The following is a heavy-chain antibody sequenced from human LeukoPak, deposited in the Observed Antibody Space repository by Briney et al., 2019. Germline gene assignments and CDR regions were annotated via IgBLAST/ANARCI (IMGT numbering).Heavy chain of an antibody. D-gene: IGHD3-10*01. V-gene: IGHV4-59*08. CDR2: IYYSGST. Sequence: ASGTLSLTCTVSGGSISSYYWSWIRQPPGKGLEWIGYIYYSGSTNYNPSLKSRVTISVDTSKNQFSLKLSSVTAADTAVYYCARLDSEYGSGSYYNDYYYYYMDVWGKGTTATVSS. CDR3: ARLDSEYGSGSYYNDYYYYYMDV. CDR1: GGSISSYY. J-gene: IGHJ6*03.